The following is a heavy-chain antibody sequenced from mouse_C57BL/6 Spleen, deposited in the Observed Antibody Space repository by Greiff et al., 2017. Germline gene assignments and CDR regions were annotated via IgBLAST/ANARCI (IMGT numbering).Heavy chain of an antibody. Sequence: VKLVESGAELARPGASVKMSCKASGYTFTSYTMHWVKQRPGQGLEWIGYINPSSGYTKYNQKFKDKATLTADKSSSTAYMQLSSLTSEDSAVYYCARGDGYSVGYAMDYWGQGTSVTVSS. CDR3: ARGDGYSVGYAMDY. CDR1: GYTFTSYT. CDR2: INPSSGYT. J-gene: IGHJ4*01. V-gene: IGHV1-4*01. D-gene: IGHD2-3*01.